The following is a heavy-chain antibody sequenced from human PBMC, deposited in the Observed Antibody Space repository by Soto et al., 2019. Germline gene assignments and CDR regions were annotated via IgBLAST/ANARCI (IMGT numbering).Heavy chain of an antibody. V-gene: IGHV4-34*01. D-gene: IGHD2-2*01. CDR2: INHSGST. Sequence: SETLSLTCAVYGGSFSGYYWSWIRQPPGKGLEWIGEINHSGSTNYNPSLKSRVTISVDTSKNQFSLKLSSVTAADTAVYYCARAPIVVVPAASKMNWFDPWGQGTLVTVSS. CDR3: ARAPIVVVPAASKMNWFDP. CDR1: GGSFSGYY. J-gene: IGHJ5*02.